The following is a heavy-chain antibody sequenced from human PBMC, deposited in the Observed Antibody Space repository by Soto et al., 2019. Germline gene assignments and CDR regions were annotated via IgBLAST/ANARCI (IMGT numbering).Heavy chain of an antibody. J-gene: IGHJ5*02. CDR2: IYTSGST. CDR1: GGSISSYY. V-gene: IGHV4-4*07. CDR3: ARDQWLVIGDWFDP. Sequence: ASETLSLTCTVSGGSISSYYWSWIRQPAGKGLEWIGRIYTSGSTNYNPSLKSRVTMSVDTSKNQFSLKLSSVTAADTAVYYCARDQWLVIGDWFDPWGQGTLVTVSS. D-gene: IGHD6-19*01.